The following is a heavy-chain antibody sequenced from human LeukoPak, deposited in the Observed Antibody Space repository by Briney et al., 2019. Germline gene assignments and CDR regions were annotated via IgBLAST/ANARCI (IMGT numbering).Heavy chain of an antibody. V-gene: IGHV3-21*04. CDR1: GFTFSIYN. J-gene: IGHJ4*02. CDR3: AKGSAPGVVSQFDS. CDR2: ISSSSSYR. D-gene: IGHD4-23*01. Sequence: GGSLRLSCAASGFTFSIYNMNWVRQAPGKGLEWVSSISSSSSYRYYVDSLKGRFTISRDNAKHSLYLQMNSLRAEDTAVYYCAKGSAPGVVSQFDSWGQGALVTVSS.